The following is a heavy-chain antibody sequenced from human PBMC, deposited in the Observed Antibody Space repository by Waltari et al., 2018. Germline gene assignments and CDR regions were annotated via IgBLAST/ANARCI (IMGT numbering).Heavy chain of an antibody. Sequence: QVLLQESGPGLVKRSETLSLTCTVSGASVSSSYWSWIRPPPGKGLEWIGYIYYSGSTNYSPSLNSRVTISIDTSNHHFSLKLTSVTAADTAVYYCARLVSGAVYHDYWGQGALVTVSS. J-gene: IGHJ4*02. V-gene: IGHV4-59*08. CDR1: GASVSSSY. CDR2: IYYSGST. D-gene: IGHD6-19*01. CDR3: ARLVSGAVYHDY.